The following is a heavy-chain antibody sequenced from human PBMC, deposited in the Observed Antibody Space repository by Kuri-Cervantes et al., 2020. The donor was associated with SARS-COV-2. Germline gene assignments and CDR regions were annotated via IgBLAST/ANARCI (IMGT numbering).Heavy chain of an antibody. J-gene: IGHJ4*02. CDR3: AADVTIAVAGKRNAVDY. CDR1: GFTFTSSA. CDR2: IVVGSGNT. Sequence: SVKVSCKASGFTFTSSAMQWVRQARGQRLEWIGGIVVGSGNTNYAQKFQERVTITRDMSTSTAYMELSSLRSEETAVYYCAADVTIAVAGKRNAVDYWGQGTLVTVSS. D-gene: IGHD6-19*01. V-gene: IGHV1-58*02.